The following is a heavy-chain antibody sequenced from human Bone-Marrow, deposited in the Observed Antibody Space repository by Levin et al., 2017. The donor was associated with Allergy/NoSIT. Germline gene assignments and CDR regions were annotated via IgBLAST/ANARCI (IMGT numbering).Heavy chain of an antibody. CDR3: AQSGSYHGNNAFDI. V-gene: IGHV4-31*03. CDR1: GGSISSGGYY. D-gene: IGHD1-26*01. CDR2: IYYSGST. Sequence: SETLSLTCTVSGGSISSGGYYWSWIRQHPGKGLEWIGYIYYSGSTYYNPSLKSRVTISVDTSKNQFSLKLSSVTAAYTAVYYCAQSGSYHGNNAFDIWGQGTMVTVSS. J-gene: IGHJ3*02.